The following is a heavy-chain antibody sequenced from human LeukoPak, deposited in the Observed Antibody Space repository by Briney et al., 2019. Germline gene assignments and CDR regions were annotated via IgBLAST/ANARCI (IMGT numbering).Heavy chain of an antibody. CDR1: GFTFSSYA. J-gene: IGHJ4*02. V-gene: IGHV3-23*01. D-gene: IGHD5-24*01. CDR2: ISGGGGST. CDR3: AKGRRDGYNFDFDY. Sequence: GGSLRLSCAASGFTFSSYAMNWVRQAPGKGLEWVSTISGGGGSTYYADSVKGRFTISRDNSKNTLYPQMNSLRAEDTAVYYCAKGRRDGYNFDFDYWGQGTLVTVSS.